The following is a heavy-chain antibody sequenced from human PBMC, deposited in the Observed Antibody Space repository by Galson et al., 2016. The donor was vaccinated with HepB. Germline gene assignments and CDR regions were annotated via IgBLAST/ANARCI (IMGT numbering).Heavy chain of an antibody. V-gene: IGHV4-59*01. Sequence: SETLSLTCTVSGVSISSYYWSWIRQPPGKGLECIGYIYHSGSTNYNPSLKSRVTISVDTSRNQFSLKLSSVTATDTAVYYCARGGGHAVTYYYYCMDVWGQGTTVTGSS. D-gene: IGHD3-16*01. CDR2: IYHSGST. CDR1: GVSISSYY. CDR3: ARGGGHAVTYYYYCMDV. J-gene: IGHJ6*02.